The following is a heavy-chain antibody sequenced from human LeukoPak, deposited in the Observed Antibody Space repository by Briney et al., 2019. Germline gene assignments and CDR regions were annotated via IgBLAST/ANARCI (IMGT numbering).Heavy chain of an antibody. CDR3: ARARSQMLTPHFDY. V-gene: IGHV3-11*06. J-gene: IGHJ4*02. D-gene: IGHD1-14*01. CDR1: GFTFSDYY. Sequence: GGSLRLSCAASGFTFSDYYMSWIRQAPGKGLEWVSYISSSSSNTNYADSVKGRFTISRDNAKSSLYLQMNSLRAEDTAVYYCARARSQMLTPHFDYWGQGTLVTVSS. CDR2: ISSSSSNT.